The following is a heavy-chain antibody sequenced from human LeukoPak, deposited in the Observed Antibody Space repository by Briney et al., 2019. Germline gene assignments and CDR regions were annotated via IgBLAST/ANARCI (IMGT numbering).Heavy chain of an antibody. CDR1: GGSISSYY. Sequence: SETLSLTCTVSGGSISSYYWSWIRQPAGKGLEWIGRIYTSGSTNYNPSLKGRVTMSVDTSKNQFSLKLSSVTAADTAVYYCAREDSEKYYYYGMDVWGQGTTVTVSS. J-gene: IGHJ6*02. D-gene: IGHD3/OR15-3a*01. CDR2: IYTSGST. CDR3: AREDSEKYYYYGMDV. V-gene: IGHV4-4*07.